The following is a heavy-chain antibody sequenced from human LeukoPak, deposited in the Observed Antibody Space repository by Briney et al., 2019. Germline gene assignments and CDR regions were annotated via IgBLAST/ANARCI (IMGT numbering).Heavy chain of an antibody. J-gene: IGHJ3*02. CDR2: LSHSGSS. Sequence: SETLSLTRTVSGGSVSSYYWSWIRRPPGRGLEWIAYLSHSGSSDSNPSLTSRVTTLVDTSKNQFSLKLTSVTAADTAVYYCARARYANAWYAFDIWGHGTMVTVSS. V-gene: IGHV4-59*02. CDR3: ARARYANAWYAFDI. CDR1: GGSVSSYY. D-gene: IGHD2-2*01.